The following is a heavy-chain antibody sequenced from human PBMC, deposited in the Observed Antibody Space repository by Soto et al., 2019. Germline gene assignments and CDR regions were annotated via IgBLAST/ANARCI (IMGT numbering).Heavy chain of an antibody. CDR2: INPSGGST. D-gene: IGHD3-9*01. CDR3: ARNRREEALLYFDWLLRDNWFDS. V-gene: IGHV1-46*01. CDR1: GYTFTSYY. J-gene: IGHJ5*01. Sequence: ASVKVSCKASGYTFTSYYMHWVRQAPGQGLEWMGIINPSGGSTSYAQKFQGRVTMTRDTSTSTVYMELSSLRSEDTAVYYCARNRREEALLYFDWLLRDNWFDSWGKGTLVTVSS.